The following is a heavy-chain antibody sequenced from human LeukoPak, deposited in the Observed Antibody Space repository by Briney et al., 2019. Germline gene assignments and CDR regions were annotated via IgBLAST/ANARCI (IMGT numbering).Heavy chain of an antibody. D-gene: IGHD6-19*01. V-gene: IGHV3-66*02. CDR3: AIANRPLHTSGWYNDY. CDR1: GFSVSTSY. CDR2: IYSGGST. Sequence: GGSLRLSCAVSGFSVSTSYMSWVRQTPGKGLEWLSLIYSGGSTYYADSVKGRFTISRDNSKNTLYLQVNSLRAEDTAVYFCAIANRPLHTSGWYNDYWGQGILVTVSS. J-gene: IGHJ4*02.